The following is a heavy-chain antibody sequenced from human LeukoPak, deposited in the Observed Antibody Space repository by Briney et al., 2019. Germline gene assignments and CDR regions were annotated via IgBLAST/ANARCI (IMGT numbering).Heavy chain of an antibody. D-gene: IGHD3-10*01. J-gene: IGHJ4*02. Sequence: GGSLRLSCAASGFTFSNYGMNWVRQAPGKGLEWVSIITSGVGITYYADSVKGRFTISRDNSKNTLYLQMNSLRAEDTAVYYCAREATPGSGGNFDYWGQGTLVTVSS. CDR3: AREATPGSGGNFDY. V-gene: IGHV3-23*01. CDR1: GFTFSNYG. CDR2: ITSGVGIT.